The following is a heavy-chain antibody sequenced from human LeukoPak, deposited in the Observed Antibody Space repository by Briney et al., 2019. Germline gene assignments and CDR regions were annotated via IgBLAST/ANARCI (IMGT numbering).Heavy chain of an antibody. CDR3: ARDLRSGWPGPDY. V-gene: IGHV3-21*01. J-gene: IGHJ4*02. CDR1: GFTFSSYS. CDR2: ISSSSSYI. D-gene: IGHD3-10*01. Sequence: GGSLRLSCAASGFTFSSYSMNWVRQAPGKGLEWVSSISSSSSYIYYADSVKGRSTISRDNAKNSLYLQMNSLRAEDTAVYYCARDLRSGWPGPDYWGQGTLVTVSS.